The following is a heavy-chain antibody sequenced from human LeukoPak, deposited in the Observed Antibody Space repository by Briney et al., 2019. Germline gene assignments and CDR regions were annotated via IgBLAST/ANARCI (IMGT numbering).Heavy chain of an antibody. CDR3: ARKGGGQLVNTRRWFDP. Sequence: SETLSLTCTVSGGSISSYYWSWIRQPPGKGLEWIGEINHSGLTNYNPSLKSRVTISLDTSKNQFSLKLSSVTAADTAVYYCARKGGGQLVNTRRWFDPWGQGTLVTVSS. CDR1: GGSISSYY. V-gene: IGHV4-34*01. J-gene: IGHJ5*02. D-gene: IGHD6-13*01. CDR2: INHSGLT.